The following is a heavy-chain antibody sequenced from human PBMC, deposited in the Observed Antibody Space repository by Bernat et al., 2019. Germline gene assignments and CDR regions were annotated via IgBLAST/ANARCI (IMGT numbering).Heavy chain of an antibody. D-gene: IGHD4-17*01. J-gene: IGHJ5*02. CDR2: ISGWGFSY. CDR1: AFTFSTYA. CDR3: AKELRSSENWFDP. Sequence: VHLLESGGGLVQPGGSLRLSCSASAFTFSTYAMHWVLQAPGEVLVWVSTISGWGFSYYYDDSVQGRFTISRDNSKNTLSLQMNSLRAEDTAVYYCAKELRSSENWFDPWGQGTLVTVSS. V-gene: IGHV3-23*01.